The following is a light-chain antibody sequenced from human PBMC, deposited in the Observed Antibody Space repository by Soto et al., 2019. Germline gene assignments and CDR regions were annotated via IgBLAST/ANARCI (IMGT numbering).Light chain of an antibody. V-gene: IGLV1-51*01. CDR1: SSNIGKDF. J-gene: IGLJ2*01. CDR3: GTWDSTLSVVV. CDR2: DNN. Sequence: QSVLTQPPSVSAAPGQKVTISCSGSSSNIGKDFVSWFQQFPGTAPKLLIYDNNKRPSGIPDRFSGSKSGTSATLDITGLQTGDEAYYYCGTWDSTLSVVVFGGGTKLTVL.